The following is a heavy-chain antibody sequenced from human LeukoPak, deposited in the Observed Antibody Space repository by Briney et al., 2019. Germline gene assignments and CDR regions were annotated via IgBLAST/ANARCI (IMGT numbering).Heavy chain of an antibody. CDR3: AREGVGATRWFDP. Sequence: PSETLSLTCAVCGGSFSGYYWSWIRQPPGKGLEWIGEINHSGSTNYNPSLKSRVTISVDTSKNLFSLKLSSVTAADTAVYYCAREGVGATRWFDPWGQGTLVTVSS. CDR2: INHSGST. V-gene: IGHV4-34*01. CDR1: GGSFSGYY. D-gene: IGHD1-26*01. J-gene: IGHJ5*02.